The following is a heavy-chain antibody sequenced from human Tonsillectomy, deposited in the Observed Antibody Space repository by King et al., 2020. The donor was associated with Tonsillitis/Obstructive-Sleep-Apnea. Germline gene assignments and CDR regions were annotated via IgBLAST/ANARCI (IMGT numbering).Heavy chain of an antibody. J-gene: IGHJ3*02. CDR3: AKDMGPMILGGFDI. D-gene: IGHD3-22*01. Sequence: ELQLVQSGGGLVQPGRSLRLSCAASGFNFEDYAMHWVRQAPGKGLEWVSGLSWNGGRIAYADSVKGRFTISRDNAKNSVYLQMNSLRSEDTAFYYCAKDMGPMILGGFDIWGQGTMVIVSS. CDR2: LSWNGGRI. CDR1: GFNFEDYA. V-gene: IGHV3-9*01.